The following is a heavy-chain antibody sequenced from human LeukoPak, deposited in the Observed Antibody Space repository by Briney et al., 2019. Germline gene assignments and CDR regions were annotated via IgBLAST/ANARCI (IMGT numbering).Heavy chain of an antibody. CDR2: INPSGGST. CDR3: ARYSSSWYTYDAFDI. D-gene: IGHD6-13*01. CDR1: GYTFTSYY. J-gene: IGHJ3*02. Sequence: ASVKVSCKASGYTFTSYYMHWVRQAPGQGLEWMGIINPSGGSTSYAQKFQGRVTMTRDMSTSTVYMELSSLRSEDTAVYYCARYSSSWYTYDAFDIWGQGTMVTVSS. V-gene: IGHV1-46*01.